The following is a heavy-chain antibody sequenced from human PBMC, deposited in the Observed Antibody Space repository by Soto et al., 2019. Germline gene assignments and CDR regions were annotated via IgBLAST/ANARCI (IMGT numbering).Heavy chain of an antibody. Sequence: QVQLVQSGAEVKKPGASVKVSCKASGYTFTSYGISWVRQAPGQGLEWMGWISAYNRNTNYAQKHQGRVTLTTEASSTTASMELRSLRSYDTAVYYCSRKSSTSCHDYWGQGTLVTVSS. J-gene: IGHJ4*02. CDR1: GYTFTSYG. CDR2: ISAYNRNT. D-gene: IGHD2-2*01. V-gene: IGHV1-18*01. CDR3: SRKSSTSCHDY.